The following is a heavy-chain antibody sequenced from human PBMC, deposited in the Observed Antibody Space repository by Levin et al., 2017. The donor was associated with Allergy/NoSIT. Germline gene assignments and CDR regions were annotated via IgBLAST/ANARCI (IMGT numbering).Heavy chain of an antibody. V-gene: IGHV1-18*01. CDR2: ISAYNGNT. D-gene: IGHD2-15*01. J-gene: IGHJ5*02. CDR1: GYTFTSYG. CDR3: ARGYCSGGSCYEDWFDP. Sequence: GASVKVSCKASGYTFTSYGISWVRQAPGQGLEWMGWISAYNGNTNYAQKLQGRVTMTTDTSTSTAYMELRSLRSDDTAVYYCARGYCSGGSCYEDWFDPWGQGTLVTVSS.